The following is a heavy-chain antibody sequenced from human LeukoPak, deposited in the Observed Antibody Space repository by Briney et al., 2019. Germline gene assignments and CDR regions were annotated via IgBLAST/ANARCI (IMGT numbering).Heavy chain of an antibody. CDR2: INHSGST. CDR3: ARHAGIAVAGAYYYYYMDV. Sequence: SETLSLTCAVYGGSFSGYYWSWIRQPPGKGLEWIGEINHSGSTNYNPSLKSRVTISVDTSKNQFSLKLSSVTAADTAVYYCARHAGIAVAGAYYYYYMDVWGKGTTVTISS. D-gene: IGHD6-19*01. J-gene: IGHJ6*03. CDR1: GGSFSGYY. V-gene: IGHV4-34*01.